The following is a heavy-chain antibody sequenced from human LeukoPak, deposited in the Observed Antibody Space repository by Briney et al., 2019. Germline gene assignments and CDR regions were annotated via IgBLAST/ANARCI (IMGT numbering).Heavy chain of an antibody. V-gene: IGHV3-23*01. CDR2: ISGSGGST. Sequence: GGSLRLSCAASGFTFSSYGLSWVRQAPGKGLEWVSAISGSGGSTYYADSVKGRFTISRDNSKNTLYLQMNSLRAEDTAVYYCAKYVTQYYFDYWGQGTLVTVSS. CDR3: AKYVTQYYFDY. D-gene: IGHD2-21*02. CDR1: GFTFSSYG. J-gene: IGHJ4*02.